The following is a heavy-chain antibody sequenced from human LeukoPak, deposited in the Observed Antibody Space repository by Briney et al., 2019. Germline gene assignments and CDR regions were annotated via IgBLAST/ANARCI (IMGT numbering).Heavy chain of an antibody. CDR3: ARGIAARTYYYYYMDV. Sequence: SETLSLTCNVSGGSISSSGYYWGWIRQPPGKGLEWIGSMYYSGSTYYNPSLKSRVTISVDTSKNHFSLKLSSVTAADTAVYYCARGIAARTYYYYYMDVWGKGTTVTVSS. J-gene: IGHJ6*03. V-gene: IGHV4-39*07. CDR1: GGSISSSGYY. D-gene: IGHD6-6*01. CDR2: MYYSGST.